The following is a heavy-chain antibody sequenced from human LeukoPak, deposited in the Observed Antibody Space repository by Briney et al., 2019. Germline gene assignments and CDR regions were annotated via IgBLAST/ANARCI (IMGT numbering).Heavy chain of an antibody. CDR3: ARVNLEYYYGSGRLIKYYYYMDV. Sequence: GGSLKISCKGSGYSFTSYWIGWVRQMPGKGLEWMGIIYLGDSDTRYSPSFQGQVTISADKSISTAYLQWSSLKASDTAMYYCARVNLEYYYGSGRLIKYYYYMDVWGKGTTVTISS. CDR2: IYLGDSDT. CDR1: GYSFTSYW. D-gene: IGHD3-10*01. J-gene: IGHJ6*03. V-gene: IGHV5-51*01.